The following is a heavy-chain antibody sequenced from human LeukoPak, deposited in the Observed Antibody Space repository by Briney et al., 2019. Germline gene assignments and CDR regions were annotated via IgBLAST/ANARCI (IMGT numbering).Heavy chain of an antibody. CDR1: GFTFSSYG. J-gene: IGHJ4*02. Sequence: SGGSLRLSCAASGFTFSSYGMHWVRQAPGKGLEWVAVISYDGSNKYYADSVKGRFTISRDNSKNTLYLQMNRLRAEDTAVYYCAKDTSSWYATFDYWGQGTLVTLSS. D-gene: IGHD6-13*01. V-gene: IGHV3-30*18. CDR2: ISYDGSNK. CDR3: AKDTSSWYATFDY.